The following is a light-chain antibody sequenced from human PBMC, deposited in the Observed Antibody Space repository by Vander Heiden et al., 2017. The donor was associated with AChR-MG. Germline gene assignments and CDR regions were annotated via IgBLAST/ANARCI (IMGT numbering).Light chain of an antibody. CDR1: QGISSY. Sequence: DIQLTQSPSFLSASVGDRVTITCRASQGISSYLAWYQQKPGKAPKLLIYAATTLQSGVPPRFRGSGSGTEFTLTISSLQPEDFATYYCQQLNGFPQTFGQGTKREIK. V-gene: IGKV1-9*01. J-gene: IGKJ2*01. CDR2: AAT. CDR3: QQLNGFPQT.